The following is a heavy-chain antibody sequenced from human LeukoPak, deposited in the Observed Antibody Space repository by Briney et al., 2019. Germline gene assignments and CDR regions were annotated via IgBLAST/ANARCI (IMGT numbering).Heavy chain of an antibody. CDR3: ARGDCSSTICYSPMDV. CDR2: IYHSGST. V-gene: IGHV4-38-2*02. J-gene: IGHJ6*03. Sequence: ASETLSLTCTVSGYSISSGYYWVWIRQPPGKGLEWIGSIYHSGSTNYNPSLKSRVTISVDTSKNQFSLKVSSVTAADTAVYYCARGDCSSTICYSPMDVWGKGTTVTVSS. CDR1: GYSISSGYY. D-gene: IGHD2-2*01.